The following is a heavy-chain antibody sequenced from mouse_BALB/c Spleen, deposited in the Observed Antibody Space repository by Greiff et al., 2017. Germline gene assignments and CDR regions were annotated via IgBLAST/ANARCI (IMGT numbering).Heavy chain of an antibody. CDR1: GYTFTDYN. CDR2: IYPYNGGT. CDR3: ARGRDYDGYFDY. Sequence: VQLKQSGPELVKPGASVKISCKASGYTFTDYNMHWVKQSHGKSLEWIGYIYPYNGGTGYNQKFKSKATLTVDNSSSTAYMELRSLTSEDSAVYYGARGRDYDGYFDYWGQGTTLTVSA. V-gene: IGHV1S29*02. D-gene: IGHD2-4*01. J-gene: IGHJ2*01.